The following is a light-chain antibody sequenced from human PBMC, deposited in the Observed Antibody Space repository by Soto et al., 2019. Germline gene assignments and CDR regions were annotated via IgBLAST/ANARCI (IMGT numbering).Light chain of an antibody. CDR1: SSDIGSYKL. CDR3: FSYAGNSIYV. V-gene: IGLV2-23*02. J-gene: IGLJ1*01. CDR2: EVT. Sequence: QSVLTQPASVSGSTGQSITISCTGTSSDIGSYKLVSWYQQHPGKVPKLMIYEVTKRPSGVSDRFSGSKSGNTASLTISGLQAEDEADYYCFSYAGNSIYVFGTRTKVTVL.